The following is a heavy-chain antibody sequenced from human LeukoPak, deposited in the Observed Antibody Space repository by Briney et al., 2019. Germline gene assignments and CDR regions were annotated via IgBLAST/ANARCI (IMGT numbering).Heavy chain of an antibody. D-gene: IGHD3-10*01. CDR3: ARAKPKNMVRGLIMRRESRYYFDY. CDR1: GFTFSSYA. Sequence: GGSLRLSCAASGFTFSSYAMSWVRQAPGKGLEWVSAISGSGGSTYYADSVKGRFTISRDNSKSTLYIQMNSLRAEDTAVYYCARAKPKNMVRGLIMRRESRYYFDYWGQGTLVTVSS. CDR2: ISGSGGST. J-gene: IGHJ4*02. V-gene: IGHV3-23*01.